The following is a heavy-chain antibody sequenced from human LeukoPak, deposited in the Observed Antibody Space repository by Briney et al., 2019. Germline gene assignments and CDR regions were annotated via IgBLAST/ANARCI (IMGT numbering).Heavy chain of an antibody. V-gene: IGHV4-31*03. D-gene: IGHD3-9*01. CDR3: ARGGSLGYDILTGYLYPAADYYFDY. Sequence: PSETLSLTCTVPGGSISSGGYYWSWIRQHPGKGLEWIGYIYYSGSTYYNPSLKSRVTISVDTSKNQFSLKLSSVTAANTAVYYCARGGSLGYDILTGYLYPAADYYFDYWGQGTLVTVSS. CDR1: GGSISSGGYY. J-gene: IGHJ4*02. CDR2: IYYSGST.